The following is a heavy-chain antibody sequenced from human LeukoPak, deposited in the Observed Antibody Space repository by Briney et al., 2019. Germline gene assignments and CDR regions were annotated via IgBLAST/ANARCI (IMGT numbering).Heavy chain of an antibody. CDR1: GFTFSSYE. J-gene: IGHJ6*03. Sequence: TGGSLRLSCAASGFTFSSYEMNWVRQAPGKGLEWVSYISSSGSTIYYADSVKGRFTISRDNSKNTLYLQMNSLRAEDTAVYYCARVGAVAGNGYYYYMDVWGKGTTVTVSS. V-gene: IGHV3-48*03. D-gene: IGHD6-19*01. CDR3: ARVGAVAGNGYYYYMDV. CDR2: ISSSGSTI.